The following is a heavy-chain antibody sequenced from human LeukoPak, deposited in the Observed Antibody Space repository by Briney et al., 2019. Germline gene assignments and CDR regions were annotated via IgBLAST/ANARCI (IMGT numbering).Heavy chain of an antibody. V-gene: IGHV3-64D*09. Sequence: PGGSLRLSCSASGFPFSSYAMHWVRQAPGKGLEYVSAISDSGGSTYYADSVKGRFTISRDNSKNTLYLQMSSLRTEDTAIYYCVKAQYDFWSGLDYWGQGTLVTVSS. D-gene: IGHD3-3*01. J-gene: IGHJ4*02. CDR3: VKAQYDFWSGLDY. CDR1: GFPFSSYA. CDR2: ISDSGGST.